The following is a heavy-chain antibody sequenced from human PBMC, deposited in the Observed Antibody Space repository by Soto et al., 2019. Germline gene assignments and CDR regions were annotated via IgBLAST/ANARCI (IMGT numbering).Heavy chain of an antibody. J-gene: IGHJ4*02. CDR1: GGSISGYY. V-gene: IGHV4-59*01. CDR2: IYYSGST. D-gene: IGHD5-12*01. CDR3: ARYSGYGLFDY. Sequence: SETLSLTCTVSGGSISGYYWSWIRQPPGKRLEWIGYIYYSGSTNYNPSLKSRVTISVDTSKNQFSLKLSSVTAADTAVYYCARYSGYGLFDYWGQGTLVTVSS.